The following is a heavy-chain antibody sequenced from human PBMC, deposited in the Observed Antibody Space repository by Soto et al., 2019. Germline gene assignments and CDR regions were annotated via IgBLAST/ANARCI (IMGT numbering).Heavy chain of an antibody. CDR3: ARDRDDYYDSSGSPHLNYYYYYGMDV. J-gene: IGHJ6*02. D-gene: IGHD3-22*01. CDR2: ISSSSSTI. V-gene: IGHV3-48*02. Sequence: GGSLRLSCAASGFTFSSYSMNWVRQAPGKGLEWVSYISSSSSTIYYADSVKGRFTISRDNAKNSLYLQMNSLRDEDTAVYYCARDRDDYYDSSGSPHLNYYYYYGMDVWGQGTTVTVSS. CDR1: GFTFSSYS.